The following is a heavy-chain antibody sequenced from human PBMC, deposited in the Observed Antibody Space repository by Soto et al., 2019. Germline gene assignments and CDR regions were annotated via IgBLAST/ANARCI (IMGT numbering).Heavy chain of an antibody. V-gene: IGHV1-2*02. CDR2: INPNSGGT. CDR3: ARSLTEGYCTITGCYTRPLYGMDV. J-gene: IGHJ6*02. D-gene: IGHD2-2*02. Sequence: ASVKVSCKASGYTFSGHYIHWLRQAPGQGLEWMGWINPNSGGTNYAQKFQGRVTVTRDTPTSTAYMELSRLTSDDTAVYYCARSLTEGYCTITGCYTRPLYGMDVWGQGTTVTV. CDR1: GYTFSGHY.